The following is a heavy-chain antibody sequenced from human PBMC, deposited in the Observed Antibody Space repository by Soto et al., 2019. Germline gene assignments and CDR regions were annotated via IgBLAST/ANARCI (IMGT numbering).Heavy chain of an antibody. Sequence: GGSLRLSCAASGFTFDDYAMHWVRQAPGKGLEWVSGISWNSGSIGYADSVKGRFTISRDNAKNSLYLQMNSLRAEDTALYYCAKATTVTTYVWFDPWGQGTLVTVSS. V-gene: IGHV3-9*01. CDR1: GFTFDDYA. CDR2: ISWNSGSI. D-gene: IGHD4-4*01. CDR3: AKATTVTTYVWFDP. J-gene: IGHJ5*02.